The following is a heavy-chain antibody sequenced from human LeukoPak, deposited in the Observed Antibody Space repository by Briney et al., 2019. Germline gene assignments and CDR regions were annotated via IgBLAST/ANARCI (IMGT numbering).Heavy chain of an antibody. D-gene: IGHD6-6*01. V-gene: IGHV3-30*04. CDR1: GFTFSSYA. J-gene: IGHJ3*02. CDR3: ARDPVSSSSSADAFDI. CDR2: ISYDGSNK. Sequence: GGSLRLSCAASGFTFSSYAMHWVRQAPGKGLEWVAVISYDGSNKYYADSVKGRFTISRDNSKNTLYLQMNSLRAEDTAVYYCARDPVSSSSSADAFDIWGQGTMVTVSS.